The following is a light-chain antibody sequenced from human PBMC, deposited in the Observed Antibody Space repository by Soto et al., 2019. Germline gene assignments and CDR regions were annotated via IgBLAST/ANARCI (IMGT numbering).Light chain of an antibody. J-gene: IGKJ1*01. Sequence: IVMTQSPATLSVSPGERATLSCRAGQSIDSKLAWYQQRPGQAPRLLIYAASTRATGIPARFSGSGSGTEFTLTISGLQSEDFGVYYCQQYKSWRTFGQGTKADIK. CDR3: QQYKSWRT. CDR1: QSIDSK. CDR2: AAS. V-gene: IGKV3-15*01.